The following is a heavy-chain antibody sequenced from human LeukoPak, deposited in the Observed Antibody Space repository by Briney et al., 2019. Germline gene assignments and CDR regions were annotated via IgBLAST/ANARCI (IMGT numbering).Heavy chain of an antibody. CDR1: GFTFSSYG. V-gene: IGHV3-30*18. CDR3: AKSYYYDSSGYYAFDY. CDR2: ISYDGSNK. D-gene: IGHD3-22*01. J-gene: IGHJ4*02. Sequence: GRSLRLSCAASGFTFSSYGMHWVRQAPGKGLEWVAVISYDGSNKYYADSVKGRFTISRDNSKNTLYLQMNSLRAEDTAVYYCAKSYYYDSSGYYAFDYWGQGTLVTVSS.